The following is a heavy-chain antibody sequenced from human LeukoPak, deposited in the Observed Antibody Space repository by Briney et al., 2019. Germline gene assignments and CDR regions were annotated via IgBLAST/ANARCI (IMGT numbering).Heavy chain of an antibody. Sequence: GGSLRLSCAASGFTFISYGMHWVRQAPGKGLEWVAFIRYDGSNKYYADSVKGRFTISRDNSKNTLYLQMNSLRAEDTAVYYCAKIPYGSGSYYFDYWGQGTLVTVSS. D-gene: IGHD3-10*01. V-gene: IGHV3-30*02. CDR1: GFTFISYG. CDR3: AKIPYGSGSYYFDY. J-gene: IGHJ4*02. CDR2: IRYDGSNK.